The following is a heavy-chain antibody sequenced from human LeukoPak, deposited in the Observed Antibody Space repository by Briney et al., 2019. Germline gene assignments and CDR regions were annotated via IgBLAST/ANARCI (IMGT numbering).Heavy chain of an antibody. CDR3: ARGYYGSGSPFDY. D-gene: IGHD3-10*01. J-gene: IGHJ4*02. CDR2: IYHSGST. Sequence: SGTLSLTFAVSGGSISSSNWWSWVRQPPGKGLEWIGEIYHSGSTNYNPSLKSRVTISVDKSKNQFSLKLSSVTAADTAVYYCARGYYGSGSPFDYWGQGTLVTVSS. V-gene: IGHV4-4*02. CDR1: GGSISSSNW.